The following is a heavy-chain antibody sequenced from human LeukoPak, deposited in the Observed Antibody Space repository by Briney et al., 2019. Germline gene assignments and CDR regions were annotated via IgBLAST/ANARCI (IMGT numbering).Heavy chain of an antibody. D-gene: IGHD5-18*01. CDR2: IWYDGSNK. Sequence: PGGSLRLSCAASGFTFSSYWMSWVRQAPGKGLEWVAVIWYDGSNKYYADSVKGRFTISRDNSKNTLYLQMNSLRAEDTAVYYCAKDSLHGYSYGYLDYWGQGTLVTVSS. CDR1: GFTFSSYW. CDR3: AKDSLHGYSYGYLDY. V-gene: IGHV3-33*06. J-gene: IGHJ4*02.